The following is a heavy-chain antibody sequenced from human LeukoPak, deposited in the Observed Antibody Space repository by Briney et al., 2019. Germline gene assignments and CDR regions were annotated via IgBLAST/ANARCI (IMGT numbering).Heavy chain of an antibody. D-gene: IGHD6-13*01. CDR1: GFTFSSYG. CDR2: ISYDGSNK. CDR3: ARRGYSSSWSHFDY. V-gene: IGHV3-30*03. Sequence: PGGSLRLSCAASGFTFSSYGMHWVRQAPGKGLEWVAVISYDGSNKYYADSVKGRFTISRDNAKNSLYLQMNSLRAEDTAVYYCARRGYSSSWSHFDYWGQGTLVTVSS. J-gene: IGHJ4*02.